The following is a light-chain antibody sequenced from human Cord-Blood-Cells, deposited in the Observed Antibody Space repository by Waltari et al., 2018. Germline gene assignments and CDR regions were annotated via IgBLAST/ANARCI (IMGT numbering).Light chain of an antibody. CDR1: SSDVGGYNY. J-gene: IGLJ2*01. CDR2: DVS. Sequence: QSALTQPASVSGSPGQSITISCTGTSSDVGGYNYVSWYQQPPGKAPKLMIYDVSNRPSGVSNRFSGSKSGNTASLTISGLQAEDEADYYCSSYTSSSTLVFSGGTKLTVL. V-gene: IGLV2-14*01. CDR3: SSYTSSSTLV.